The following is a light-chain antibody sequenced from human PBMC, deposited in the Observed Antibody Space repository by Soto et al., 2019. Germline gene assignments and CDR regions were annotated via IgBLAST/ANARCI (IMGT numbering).Light chain of an antibody. V-gene: IGKV1-5*01. Sequence: DIQMTQSPSTLSASVGDRVTITCRASESISGWLAWYQQKPGEAPKLLIYDASTLESGVPSRFSGSGSETQFTLTISSLQPEDFAVYYCHQRQYWPPITFGQGTRLEIK. CDR1: ESISGW. CDR3: HQRQYWPPIT. J-gene: IGKJ5*01. CDR2: DAS.